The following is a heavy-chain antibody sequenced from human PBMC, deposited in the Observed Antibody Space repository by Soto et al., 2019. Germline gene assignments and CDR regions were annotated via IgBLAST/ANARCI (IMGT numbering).Heavy chain of an antibody. D-gene: IGHD3-10*01. CDR1: GFTFSSYG. CDR3: AKDPGAWAY. Sequence: QVQLVESGGGVVQPGRSLRLSCAASGFTFSSYGMQWVRQAPGKGLEWVAVISYDGSNKYYADSVKGRFTISRDNSKNTLYLQMNSLRAEDTAVYYCAKDPGAWAYWGQGTLVTVSS. J-gene: IGHJ4*02. CDR2: ISYDGSNK. V-gene: IGHV3-30*18.